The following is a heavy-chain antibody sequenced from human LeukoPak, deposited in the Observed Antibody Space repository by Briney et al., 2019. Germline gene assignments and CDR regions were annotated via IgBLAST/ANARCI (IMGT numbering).Heavy chain of an antibody. D-gene: IGHD3-16*01. Sequence: GGSLRLSCAASGFTVSSYAMGWVREAPGKGLEWVSAIGGGGTLYYADSVKGRFSISRDISKNTLLLQMNSLRAEDTAVYYCARRRYDWGGDFANWGQGTLVTVSS. CDR2: IGGGGTL. CDR3: ARRRYDWGGDFAN. V-gene: IGHV3-23*01. J-gene: IGHJ4*02. CDR1: GFTVSSYA.